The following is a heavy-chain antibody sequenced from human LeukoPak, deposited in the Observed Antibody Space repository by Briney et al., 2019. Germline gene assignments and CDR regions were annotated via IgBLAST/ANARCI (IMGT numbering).Heavy chain of an antibody. D-gene: IGHD5-12*01. J-gene: IGHJ4*02. CDR1: GFTFSNCW. CDR2: IIPDGSAK. Sequence: GGSLRLSCAASGFTFSNCWMSWVRQAPGKGLEWVASIIPDGSAKFYVDSVKGRFTVSRDNAKNSLYLQMNSLRAEDTAVYYCARDNRGYDYWGQGTLVTVSS. V-gene: IGHV3-7*01. CDR3: ARDNRGYDY.